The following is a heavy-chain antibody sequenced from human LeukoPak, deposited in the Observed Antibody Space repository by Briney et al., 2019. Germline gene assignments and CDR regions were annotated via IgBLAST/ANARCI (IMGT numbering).Heavy chain of an antibody. CDR1: GYTFISYY. V-gene: IGHV1-46*01. Sequence: VASVKVSCKASGYTFISYYMHWVRQAPGQGLEWMGIINPSGGSTSYAQKFQGRVTMTRDMSTSTVYMELSSLRSEDTAVYYCARGQSYYDSSAYYYEGDAFDIWGQGTMVTVSS. CDR3: ARGQSYYDSSAYYYEGDAFDI. D-gene: IGHD3-22*01. J-gene: IGHJ3*02. CDR2: INPSGGST.